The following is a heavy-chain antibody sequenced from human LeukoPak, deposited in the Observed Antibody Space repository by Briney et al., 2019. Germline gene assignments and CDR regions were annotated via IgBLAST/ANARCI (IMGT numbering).Heavy chain of an antibody. V-gene: IGHV1-18*01. CDR1: GYTFTSYG. CDR3: ARGLLRASPLGWFDP. CDR2: ISAYNGNT. D-gene: IGHD2-15*01. Sequence: VASVKVSCKASGYTFTSYGISWVRQAPGQGLEWMGWISAYNGNTNYAQKLQGRVTMTTDTSTSTAYMELRSLRSDDTAVYYCARGLLRASPLGWFDPWGQGTLVTVSS. J-gene: IGHJ5*02.